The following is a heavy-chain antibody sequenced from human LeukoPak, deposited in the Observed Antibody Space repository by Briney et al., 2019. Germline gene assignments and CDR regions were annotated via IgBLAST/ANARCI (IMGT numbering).Heavy chain of an antibody. V-gene: IGHV3-73*01. Sequence: GGSLTLSCAASGFTFSGAAMHWVRQASGKGLEWVGRIRSKPNGYATLYAASGEGRFTISRDDSKNMAYLQMNSLKTEDTAVYYCTRTTDNWNDWRCGMDVWGQGT. J-gene: IGHJ6*02. D-gene: IGHD1-1*01. CDR2: IRSKPNGYAT. CDR3: TRTTDNWNDWRCGMDV. CDR1: GFTFSGAA.